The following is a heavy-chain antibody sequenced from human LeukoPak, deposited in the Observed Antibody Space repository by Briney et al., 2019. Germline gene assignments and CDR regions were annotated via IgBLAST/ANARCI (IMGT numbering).Heavy chain of an antibody. D-gene: IGHD3-3*01. V-gene: IGHV1-69*04. CDR1: GGTFSSYA. CDR3: ARGVGSQYYDFWSGYFPLFDY. CDR2: IIPILGMA. Sequence: ASVKVSCKASGGTFSSYAISWVRQAPGQGLEWMGRIIPILGMANYAQKFQGRVTITADKSTSTAYMELSSLRSEDTAVYYCARGVGSQYYDFWSGYFPLFDYWGQGTLVTVSS. J-gene: IGHJ4*02.